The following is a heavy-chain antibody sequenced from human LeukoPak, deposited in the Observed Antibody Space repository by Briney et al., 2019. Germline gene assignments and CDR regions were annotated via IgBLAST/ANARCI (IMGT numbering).Heavy chain of an antibody. J-gene: IGHJ4*02. CDR3: TRGSGWYSEY. V-gene: IGHV5-51*01. D-gene: IGHD6-19*01. CDR2: IYPSDSDI. Sequence: GESLKISCKASGYRFISYWIGWVRQMPGKGLEWMGIIYPSDSDIRYSPSFQGQVTISADKSISTAYLQWSSLKASDTAMYFCTRGSGWYSEYWGQGTLVTVSS. CDR1: GYRFISYW.